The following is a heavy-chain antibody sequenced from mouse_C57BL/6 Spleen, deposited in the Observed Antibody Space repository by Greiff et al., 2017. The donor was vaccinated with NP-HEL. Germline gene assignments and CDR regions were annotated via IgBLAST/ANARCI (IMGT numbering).Heavy chain of an antibody. CDR3: ARSGYYGSSLFAY. CDR2: IYPGDGDT. Sequence: QVQLQQSGPELVKPGASVKISCKASGYAFSSSWMNWVKQRPGKGLEWIGRIYPGDGDTNYNGKFKGKATLTADKSSSTADMQLSSLTSEDSAVYFCARSGYYGSSLFAYWGQGTLVTVSA. CDR1: GYAFSSSW. J-gene: IGHJ3*01. D-gene: IGHD1-1*01. V-gene: IGHV1-82*01.